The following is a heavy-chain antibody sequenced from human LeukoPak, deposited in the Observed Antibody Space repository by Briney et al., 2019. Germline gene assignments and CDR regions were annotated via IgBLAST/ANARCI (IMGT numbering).Heavy chain of an antibody. CDR1: GGSMFNDY. Sequence: SETLSLTCAVSGGSMFNDYWNWIRQPPGKGLEWIGYVYVNGIANYSPSLRSRGTISIATSKNQFSLRLTSVTAADTAIYYWARRAYYDSSGYHPTSGYFDPWGRGTLVSVS. CDR2: VYVNGIA. J-gene: IGHJ2*01. V-gene: IGHV4-4*08. CDR3: ARRAYYDSSGYHPTSGYFDP. D-gene: IGHD3-22*01.